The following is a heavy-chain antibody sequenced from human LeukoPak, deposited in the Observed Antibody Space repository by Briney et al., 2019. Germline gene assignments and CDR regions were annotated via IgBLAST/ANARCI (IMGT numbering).Heavy chain of an antibody. CDR2: IYYTGNT. CDR3: ARESSGEGSGSYYNGFDY. CDR1: GGSISSSY. J-gene: IGHJ4*02. V-gene: IGHV4-59*01. D-gene: IGHD3-10*01. Sequence: PSKTLSLTCTVYGGSISSSYWSWTRQPPGKGLEWIGYIYYTGNTNYNPSLKSRVTISVDTSKNHFSLKMSSVTAADTAVYYCARESSGEGSGSYYNGFDYWGQGTLVTVSS.